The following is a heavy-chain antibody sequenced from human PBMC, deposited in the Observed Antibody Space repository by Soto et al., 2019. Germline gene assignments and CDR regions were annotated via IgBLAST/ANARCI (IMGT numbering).Heavy chain of an antibody. V-gene: IGHV2-5*01. D-gene: IGHD2-2*01. CDR2: IYWNDDK. J-gene: IGHJ4*01. Sequence: SGPTLVNPTQTLTLTCTFSGFSLNTRGVGVGWIRQPPGKALEWLALIYWNDDKRYSPSLESRLTITKDTSKNQVVLTMTNVDSVDTATYYCAQSPHQAFCDSTSCLSIFDDWGQGTRVTVSS. CDR3: AQSPHQAFCDSTSCLSIFDD. CDR1: GFSLNTRGVG.